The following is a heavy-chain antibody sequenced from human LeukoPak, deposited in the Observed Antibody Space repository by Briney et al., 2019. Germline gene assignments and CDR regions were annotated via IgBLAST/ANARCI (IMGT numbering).Heavy chain of an antibody. J-gene: IGHJ4*02. D-gene: IGHD3-9*01. Sequence: GESLQISCKGSGYSFTSYWIGWVRQMPGKGLEWMGIIYPGDSDTRYSPSFQGQVTISADKSISTAYLQWSSLKASDTAMYYCARTYYDILTGYRSYYFDYWGQGTLVTVSS. V-gene: IGHV5-51*01. CDR3: ARTYYDILTGYRSYYFDY. CDR2: IYPGDSDT. CDR1: GYSFTSYW.